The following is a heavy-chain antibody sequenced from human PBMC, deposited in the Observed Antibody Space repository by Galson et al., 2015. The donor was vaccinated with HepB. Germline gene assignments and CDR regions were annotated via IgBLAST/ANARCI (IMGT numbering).Heavy chain of an antibody. J-gene: IGHJ6*03. V-gene: IGHV3-30*18. CDR3: AKDWLRTAFYYSYMDV. CDR2: ISYDGSNE. Sequence: SLRLSCAASGFTFSNYGMHWVRQAPGKGLEWVAIISYDGSNENFADSVKDRFTISRDDSKSTLYLQMNSLRAEDTAVYYCAKDWLRTAFYYSYMDVWGNGTTVTVSS. D-gene: IGHD2-2*01. CDR1: GFTFSNYG.